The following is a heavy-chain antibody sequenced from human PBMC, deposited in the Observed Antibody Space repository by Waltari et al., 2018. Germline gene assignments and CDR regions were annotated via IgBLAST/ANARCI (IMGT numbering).Heavy chain of an antibody. CDR2: IYYSGST. CDR1: GGSISSHY. J-gene: IGHJ4*02. V-gene: IGHV4-59*11. CDR3: ARDSGSYFRWYYFDY. Sequence: QVQLQESGPGLVKPSETLSLTCTVSGGSISSHYWSWIRQPPGKGLEWIGYIYYSGSTNYNPSLKGRVTISVDTSKSQFSLKLSSVTAADTAVYYCARDSGSYFRWYYFDYWGQGTLVTVSS. D-gene: IGHD1-26*01.